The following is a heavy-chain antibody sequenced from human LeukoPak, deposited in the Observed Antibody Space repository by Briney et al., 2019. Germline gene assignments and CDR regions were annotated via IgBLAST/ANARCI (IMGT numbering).Heavy chain of an antibody. CDR2: ISAYNGKT. V-gene: IGHV1-18*01. D-gene: IGHD3-22*01. CDR3: ARLTYDSSGYYYYYYYMDV. CDR1: GYTFTSYG. J-gene: IGHJ6*03. Sequence: GASVKVSCKASGYTFTSYGISWVRQAPGQGLEWMGWISAYNGKTNYAQRLQGRVTMTTDTSTSTAYMELRSQRSDDTAVYYCARLTYDSSGYYYYYYYMDVWGKGTTVTISS.